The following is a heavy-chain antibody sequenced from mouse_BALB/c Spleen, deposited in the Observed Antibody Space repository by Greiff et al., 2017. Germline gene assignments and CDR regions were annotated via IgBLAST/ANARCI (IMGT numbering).Heavy chain of an antibody. D-gene: IGHD1-2*01. CDR2: INPGSGGT. J-gene: IGHJ2*01. CDR1: GYAFTNYL. CDR3: ASPATDY. Sequence: VQGVESGAELVRPGTSVKVSCKASGYAFTNYLIEWVKQRPGQGLEWIGVINPGSGGTNYNEKFKGKATLTADKSSSTAYMQLSSLTSDDSAVYFCASPATDYWGQGTTLTVSS. V-gene: IGHV1-54*03.